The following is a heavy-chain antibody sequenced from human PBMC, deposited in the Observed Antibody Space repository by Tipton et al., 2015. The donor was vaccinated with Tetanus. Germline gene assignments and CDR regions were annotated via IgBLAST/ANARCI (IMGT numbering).Heavy chain of an antibody. J-gene: IGHJ4*02. D-gene: IGHD6-13*01. V-gene: IGHV4-34*11. Sequence: TLSLTCAVSGGSFSDYYWTWIRQSPGKGLEWISYIFASGSTNYNPALKSRVTISMDTSKNQISLNLTSVTAADTAVYFCAGVTAQRTELYFDHWGQGTLVTVSS. CDR3: AGVTAQRTELYFDH. CDR2: IFASGST. CDR1: GGSFSDYY.